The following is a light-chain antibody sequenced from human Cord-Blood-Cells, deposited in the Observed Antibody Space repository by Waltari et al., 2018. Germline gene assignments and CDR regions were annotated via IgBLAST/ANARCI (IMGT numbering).Light chain of an antibody. CDR1: SSDCGGYNH. CDR2: DFS. Sequence: QSALTQPRSVSGSPGQSVTLSCTRTSSDCGGYNHVSWYQQHPGKTPKLLIYDFSKRPSGVPYRFSGSKSGNTASLTISGLQAEDEADYYCCSYAGSYTWVFGGGTKLTVL. V-gene: IGLV2-11*01. J-gene: IGLJ3*02. CDR3: CSYAGSYTWV.